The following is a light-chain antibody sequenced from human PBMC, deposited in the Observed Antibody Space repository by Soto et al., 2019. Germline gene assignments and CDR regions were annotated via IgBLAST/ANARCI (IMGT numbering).Light chain of an antibody. V-gene: IGKV1-5*01. Sequence: DIQMTHSPATLPASPGDRVTITCRASQSISNWLALYQQKPWTAPKLLIYHASNLESGVPSRFSGSGSGTEFSLTISSLQPDDFATYYCQQYKAYSYTFGQGTRLEIK. CDR3: QQYKAYSYT. CDR2: HAS. CDR1: QSISNW. J-gene: IGKJ5*01.